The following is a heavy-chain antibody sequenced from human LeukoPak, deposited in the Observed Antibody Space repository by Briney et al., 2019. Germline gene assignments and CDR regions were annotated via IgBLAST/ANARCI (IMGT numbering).Heavy chain of an antibody. Sequence: GASVKVSCKASDYTFTSYGISWVRQAPGPGLEWMAWISTYNGNTNYALEVQGRATMTADTSTSTAYMELRSLRSDDTAVYYCARVLRYDFWSAYYFDYWGQGTLVTVSS. CDR1: DYTFTSYG. CDR3: ARVLRYDFWSAYYFDY. CDR2: ISTYNGNT. J-gene: IGHJ4*02. D-gene: IGHD3-3*01. V-gene: IGHV1-18*01.